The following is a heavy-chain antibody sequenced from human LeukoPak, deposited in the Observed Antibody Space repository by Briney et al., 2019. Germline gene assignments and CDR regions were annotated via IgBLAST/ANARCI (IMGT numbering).Heavy chain of an antibody. V-gene: IGHV3-30*02. CDR3: AKDLPRYCSSTSCYLFDY. CDR2: IRYDGSNK. CDR1: GFTFSSYG. J-gene: IGHJ4*02. D-gene: IGHD2-2*01. Sequence: GGSLRLSCAASGFTFSSYGMHWVRQAPCKGLEWVAFIRYDGSNKYYADSVKGRFTISRDNSKNTLYLQMNSLRAEDTAVYYCAKDLPRYCSSTSCYLFDYWGQGTLVTVSS.